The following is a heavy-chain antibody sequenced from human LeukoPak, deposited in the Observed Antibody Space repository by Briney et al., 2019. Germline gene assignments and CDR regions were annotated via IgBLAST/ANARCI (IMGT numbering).Heavy chain of an antibody. Sequence: SQTLSLTCTVSGASINRRGYYWSWIRRHPGKGLEWIGYIYYSGSTNYNPSLKSRVTISVDTSQNQFSLKLSSVTAADTAVYFCSRGYGSGNYYASSSYFDYWGQGTLVTVSS. D-gene: IGHD3-10*01. J-gene: IGHJ4*02. CDR1: GASINRRGYY. CDR3: SRGYGSGNYYASSSYFDY. V-gene: IGHV4-31*03. CDR2: IYYSGST.